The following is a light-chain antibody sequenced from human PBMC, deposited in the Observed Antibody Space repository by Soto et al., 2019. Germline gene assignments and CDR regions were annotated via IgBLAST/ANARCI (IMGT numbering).Light chain of an antibody. CDR3: QQYGSSSYT. CDR1: QTVSSSY. J-gene: IGKJ2*01. CDR2: GAS. Sequence: EIVLTQSPGTLSLSPGERATLSCRASQTVSSSYLTWYQQKPGQAPRLLIYGASSRATGIPDRFSGSGYGTDFTLTISRLEPDDFAVYYCQQYGSSSYTFGQGTKLEIK. V-gene: IGKV3-20*01.